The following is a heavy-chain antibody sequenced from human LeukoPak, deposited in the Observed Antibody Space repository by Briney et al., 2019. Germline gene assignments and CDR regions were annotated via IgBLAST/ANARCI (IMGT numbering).Heavy chain of an antibody. CDR3: ASGPKHPCGVDCYSDYFNY. CDR1: GGTFTSYA. D-gene: IGHD2-21*02. Sequence: GASVTVSFTASGGTFTSYAINWVRQAPAQGLEWLGSIDPLLGRRNYAPAFQGRVTMTADKSTSTAYMELSSLRSEDTAVYYCASGPKHPCGVDCYSDYFNYWGQGSLVTVSS. CDR2: IDPLLGRR. J-gene: IGHJ4*02. V-gene: IGHV1-69*04.